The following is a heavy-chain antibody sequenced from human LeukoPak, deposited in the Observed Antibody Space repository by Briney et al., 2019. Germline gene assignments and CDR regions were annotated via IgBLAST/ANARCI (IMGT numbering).Heavy chain of an antibody. CDR1: GYSFNTYW. J-gene: IGHJ3*02. CDR3: AKRGYCRGGTCFSHDAFDI. V-gene: IGHV3-30*18. D-gene: IGHD2-15*01. Sequence: GESLKISCQGSGYSFNTYWIAWVRQAPGKGLEWVAVISYDGGNISYTDSVKGRFTIPRDNSKNTLYLQMNSLRAEDTAVYYCAKRGYCRGGTCFSHDAFDIWGQGTMVTVSS. CDR2: ISYDGGNI.